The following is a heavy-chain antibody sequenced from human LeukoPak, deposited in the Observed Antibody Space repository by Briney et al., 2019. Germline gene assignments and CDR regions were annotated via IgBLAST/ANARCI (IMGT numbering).Heavy chain of an antibody. Sequence: PGGSLRLSCAASGFTFSDYYMSWIRQAPGKGLEWVSYISSSGSTIYYADSVKGRFTISRDNAKNSLYLQMNSLRAEDTAVYYCARDLYCSSTSCYSAHCYYYGMDVWGQGTTVTVSS. J-gene: IGHJ6*02. D-gene: IGHD2-2*02. CDR2: ISSSGSTI. CDR1: GFTFSDYY. CDR3: ARDLYCSSTSCYSAHCYYYGMDV. V-gene: IGHV3-11*04.